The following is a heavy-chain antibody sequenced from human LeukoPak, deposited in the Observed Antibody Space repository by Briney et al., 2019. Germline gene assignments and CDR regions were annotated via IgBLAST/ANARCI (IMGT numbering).Heavy chain of an antibody. CDR1: GGTFSSYA. J-gene: IGHJ4*02. V-gene: IGHV1-2*02. D-gene: IGHD6-6*01. Sequence: ASVKVSCKASGGTFSSYAISWVRQAPGQGLEWMGWINPNSGGTNYAQKFQGRVTMTRDTSISTAYMELSRLRSEDTAVYYCARETSSRYFDFWGQGTLLTVSS. CDR2: INPNSGGT. CDR3: ARETSSRYFDF.